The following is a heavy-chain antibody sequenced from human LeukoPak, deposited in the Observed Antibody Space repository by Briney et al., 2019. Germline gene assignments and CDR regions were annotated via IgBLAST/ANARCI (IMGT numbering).Heavy chain of an antibody. V-gene: IGHV3-21*01. CDR2: ISSSSSYI. J-gene: IGHJ6*02. CDR1: GFTFSSYS. Sequence: GGSLRLSCAASGFTFSSYSMNWVRQAPGKGLEWVSSISSSSSYIYYADSVKGRFTISRDNAKNSLYLQMNSLRAEDTAVYYCARERELLYYYYGMDVWGQGTTVTVSS. D-gene: IGHD2-15*01. CDR3: ARERELLYYYYGMDV.